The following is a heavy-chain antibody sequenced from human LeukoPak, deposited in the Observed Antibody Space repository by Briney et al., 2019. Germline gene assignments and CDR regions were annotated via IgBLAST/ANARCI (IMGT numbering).Heavy chain of an antibody. J-gene: IGHJ4*02. D-gene: IGHD2-15*01. V-gene: IGHV4-34*01. CDR1: GGSFSGYY. Sequence: SETLSLTCAVYGGSFSGYYWSWIRQPPGKGLEWIGEINHSGSTYYNPSLKSRVTISVDTSKNQFSLKLSSVTAADTAVYYCARDAGYCSGGSCYEGPDYWGQGTLVTVSS. CDR3: ARDAGYCSGGSCYEGPDY. CDR2: INHSGST.